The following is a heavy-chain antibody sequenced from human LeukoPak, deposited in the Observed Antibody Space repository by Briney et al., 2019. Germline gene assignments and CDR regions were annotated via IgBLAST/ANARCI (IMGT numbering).Heavy chain of an antibody. Sequence: SETLSLTCAVYGGSFSGYYWSWIRQPPGKGLEWIGEINHSGSTNYNPSLKSRVTISVDTSKNQFSLKLSSVTAADTAVYYCARCGSMATDYNPWLRSHYYYYYYMDVWGKGTTVTVSS. CDR2: INHSGST. CDR1: GGSFSGYY. V-gene: IGHV4-34*01. J-gene: IGHJ6*03. CDR3: ARCGSMATDYNPWLRSHYYYYYYMDV. D-gene: IGHD5-12*01.